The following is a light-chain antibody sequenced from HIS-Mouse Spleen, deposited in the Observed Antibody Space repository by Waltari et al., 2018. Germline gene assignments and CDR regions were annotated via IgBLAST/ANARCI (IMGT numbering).Light chain of an antibody. Sequence: SYVLTQPPSVSVAPGKTARITGGGNNIGSTHVPWYQQKPGQAPVLVVYDDSDRPSGIPERFSGSNSGNTATLTISRVEAGDEADYYCQVWDSSSDHVVFGGGTKLTVL. CDR2: DDS. CDR3: QVWDSSSDHVV. V-gene: IGLV3-21*03. CDR1: NIGSTH. J-gene: IGLJ2*01.